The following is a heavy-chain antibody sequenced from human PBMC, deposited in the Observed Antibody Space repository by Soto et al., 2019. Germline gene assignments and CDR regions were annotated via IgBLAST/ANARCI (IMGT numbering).Heavy chain of an antibody. Sequence: EVQLLESGGGLVQPGGSLRLSCAASGFTFSSYAMSWVRQAPGKGLEWVSAISGSGGSTYYADSVKGRFTISRDNSKNTLYLQMNSLRAEDTAVYYCAKDLEYSGYDRNYYFDYWGQGTLVTVSS. CDR2: ISGSGGST. CDR3: AKDLEYSGYDRNYYFDY. CDR1: GFTFSSYA. V-gene: IGHV3-23*01. D-gene: IGHD5-12*01. J-gene: IGHJ4*02.